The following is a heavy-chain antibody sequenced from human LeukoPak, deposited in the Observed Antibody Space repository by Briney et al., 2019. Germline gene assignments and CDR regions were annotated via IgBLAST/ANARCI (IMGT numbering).Heavy chain of an antibody. J-gene: IGHJ5*02. CDR1: GYSFPTSW. V-gene: IGHV5-51*01. CDR2: IYPADSDI. D-gene: IGHD2-15*01. Sequence: GESLKISCKGSGYSFPTSWIGWVRQMPGKGLEWMGIIYPADSDIRYSPSFQGQVTISADKSISTAYLQWSSLKASDTAMYYCARQEYCSGGSCYTWFDPWGQGTLVIVSS. CDR3: ARQEYCSGGSCYTWFDP.